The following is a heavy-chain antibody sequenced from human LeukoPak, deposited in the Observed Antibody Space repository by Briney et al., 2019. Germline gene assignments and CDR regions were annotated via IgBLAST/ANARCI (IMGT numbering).Heavy chain of an antibody. Sequence: GESLKISCKASGYRFTTDYIGWVRQMPGKGLEWIGTIYPDDSETNYSPSFQGQISMSVDKSITTAYLQWSSLKASDTAIYYCARQAYGSHFDAFDIWGQGSMVTVSS. D-gene: IGHD3-22*01. V-gene: IGHV5-51*01. CDR1: GYRFTTDY. CDR3: ARQAYGSHFDAFDI. J-gene: IGHJ3*02. CDR2: IYPDDSET.